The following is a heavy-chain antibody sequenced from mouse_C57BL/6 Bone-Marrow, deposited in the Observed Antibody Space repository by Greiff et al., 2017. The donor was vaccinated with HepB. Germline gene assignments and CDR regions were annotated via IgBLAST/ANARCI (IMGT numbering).Heavy chain of an antibody. CDR3: TTDGSCYDYAIDY. CDR2: IDPENGDT. CDR1: GFNIKDDY. J-gene: IGHJ4*01. Sequence: EVQLQESGAELVRPGASVKLSCTASGFNIKDDYMHWVKQRPEQGLEWIGWIDPENGDTEYASKFQGKATITADTSSNTAYLQLSSRASEDTAVYYYTTDGSCYDYAIDYWGQGTSVTVSS. V-gene: IGHV14-4*01. D-gene: IGHD1-1*01.